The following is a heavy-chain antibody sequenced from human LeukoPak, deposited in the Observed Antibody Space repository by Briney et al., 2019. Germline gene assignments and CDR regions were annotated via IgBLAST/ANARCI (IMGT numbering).Heavy chain of an antibody. CDR2: IYYSGST. CDR1: GGSISSGDYY. D-gene: IGHD3-22*01. CDR3: ARNRYYYDSSGSIDAFDI. V-gene: IGHV4-30-4*08. J-gene: IGHJ3*02. Sequence: SETLSLTCAVSGGSISSGDYYWTWIRQPPGKGLEWIGYIYYSGSTYYNPSLNSRVTISVDMSKNQFTLKLSSVTAADTAVYYCARNRYYYDSSGSIDAFDIWGRGTMVTVSS.